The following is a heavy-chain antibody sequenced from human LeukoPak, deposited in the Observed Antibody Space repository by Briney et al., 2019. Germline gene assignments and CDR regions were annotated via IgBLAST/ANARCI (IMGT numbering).Heavy chain of an antibody. V-gene: IGHV4-34*01. CDR3: ARVGVAAAPGVYGMDV. CDR2: INHSGST. J-gene: IGHJ6*02. Sequence: PSETLSLTCAVYGGSFSGYYWSWIRQPPGKGLEWIGEINHSGSTNYNPSLKSRVTISVDTSKNQFSLKLSSVTAADTAVYYCARVGVAAAPGVYGMDVWGQATTVTVSS. D-gene: IGHD6-13*01. CDR1: GGSFSGYY.